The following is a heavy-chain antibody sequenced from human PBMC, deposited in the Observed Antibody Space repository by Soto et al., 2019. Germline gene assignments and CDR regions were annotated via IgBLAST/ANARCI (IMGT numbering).Heavy chain of an antibody. V-gene: IGHV1-2*04. J-gene: IGHJ4*01. D-gene: IGHD6-19*01. CDR2: INPRSSVA. CDR3: ARGVSGWSPFDV. CDR1: GSTTTEPY. Sequence: ASVKASSMASGSTTTEPYDYWLRQAPGQGLEWTGWINPRSSVAHYAQKFQGWVTLTRDLCVCTADMELNMLKSDDTAVFFWARGVSGWSPFDVGGQGTLVAISS.